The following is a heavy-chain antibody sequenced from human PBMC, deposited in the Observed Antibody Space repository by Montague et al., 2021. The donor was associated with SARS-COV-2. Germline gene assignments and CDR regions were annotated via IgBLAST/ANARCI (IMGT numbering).Heavy chain of an antibody. D-gene: IGHD4-17*01. CDR3: ARDGDYGGTWYSFLQD. CDR1: FSRVSSDTAA. Sequence: CSLSFSRVSSDTAAWHWIRQSPSRGLEWLGRTFYRSQWHTDSAASVRSRISFSGDISKNQFSLHLNSVTPEDTAIYYCARDGDYGGTWYSFLQDWGQGTLVIVSS. V-gene: IGHV6-1*01. J-gene: IGHJ1*01. CDR2: TFYRSQWHT.